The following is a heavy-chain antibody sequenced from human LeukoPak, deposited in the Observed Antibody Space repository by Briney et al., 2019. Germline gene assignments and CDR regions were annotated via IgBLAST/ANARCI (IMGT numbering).Heavy chain of an antibody. J-gene: IGHJ6*02. CDR2: IIPIFGTA. CDR3: ARDQADIVVVPAATNYYYYYGMDV. D-gene: IGHD2-2*01. Sequence: GASVKVSCKASGGTFSSYAISWVRQAPGQGLEWMGGIIPIFGTANYAQKFQGRVTIIADESTSTAYMELSSLRSEDTAVYYCARDQADIVVVPAATNYYYYYGMDVWGQGTTVTVSS. V-gene: IGHV1-69*01. CDR1: GGTFSSYA.